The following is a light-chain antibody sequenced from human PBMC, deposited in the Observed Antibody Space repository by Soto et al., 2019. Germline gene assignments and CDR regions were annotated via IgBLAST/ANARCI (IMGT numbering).Light chain of an antibody. V-gene: IGKV3-20*01. CDR3: QQYGVSPRT. Sequence: EIVLTQSPGTLSLSPGARATLSCRASQSVGDTYLAWYQQKPGQAPRLLMYSTSIRATGIPDRFSGSGSGTDLSITISRLEPEDFEVYDGQQYGVSPRTFGQGTKVDIK. CDR1: QSVGDTY. CDR2: STS. J-gene: IGKJ1*01.